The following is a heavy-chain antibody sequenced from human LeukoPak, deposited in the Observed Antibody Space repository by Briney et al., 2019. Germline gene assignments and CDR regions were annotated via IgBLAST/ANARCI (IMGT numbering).Heavy chain of an antibody. CDR1: VFTYSYYW. V-gene: IGHV3-7*01. J-gene: IGHJ3*02. CDR2: IKPEGSEK. D-gene: IGHD2-15*01. Sequence: GGSLRLSCAASVFTYSYYWVSWVRETPGGGGEWVANIKPEGSEKDYVDSVKGRFTISRDNDKNSLYLQMDRLRAEDTAVYYCAREDMWAFDIWGQGTMVTVSS. CDR3: AREDMWAFDI.